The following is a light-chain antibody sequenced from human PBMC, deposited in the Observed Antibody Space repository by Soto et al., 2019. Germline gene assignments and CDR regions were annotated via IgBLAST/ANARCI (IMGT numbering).Light chain of an antibody. CDR2: GAS. CDR3: QQYGSSGT. CDR1: QSVRGN. J-gene: IGKJ1*01. V-gene: IGKV3-15*01. Sequence: EILMTQSPATLSVSPGERATLSCRASQSVRGNLAWYQHKPGQSPRLLIYGASSRATGIPVRFSGSGSGTEFTLTISSLEPEDFAVYYCQQYGSSGTFGQGTKVDIK.